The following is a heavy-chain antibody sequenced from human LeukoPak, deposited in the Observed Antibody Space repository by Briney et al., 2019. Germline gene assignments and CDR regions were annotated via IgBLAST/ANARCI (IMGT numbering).Heavy chain of an antibody. V-gene: IGHV3-21*01. D-gene: IGHD3-22*01. CDR3: AREVSEGFDF. J-gene: IGHJ4*02. CDR2: FGTRSTSI. Sequence: PGGSLRLSCAASGFTFSSYAMNWIRQAPGKGLEWVSSFGTRSTSIYHAGSVKGRFAISRDNAENSLYLQMNSLRAEDTALYYCAREVSEGFDFWGQGTLVTVSS. CDR1: GFTFSSYA.